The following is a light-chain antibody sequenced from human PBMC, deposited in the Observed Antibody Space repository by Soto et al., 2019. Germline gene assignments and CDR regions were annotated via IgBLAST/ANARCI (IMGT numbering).Light chain of an antibody. CDR3: CSSAGGFSRV. CDR2: DVS. Sequence: QSALTQPRSVSGSPGQSVTISCSGTSSDFSSYNYVSWYRNLPGKAPQLLIYDVSNRPSGVPDRFSGSKSGNTASLTISGLQADDEAYYYCCSSAGGFSRVFGGGTKVTVL. V-gene: IGLV2-11*01. CDR1: SSDFSSYNY. J-gene: IGLJ2*01.